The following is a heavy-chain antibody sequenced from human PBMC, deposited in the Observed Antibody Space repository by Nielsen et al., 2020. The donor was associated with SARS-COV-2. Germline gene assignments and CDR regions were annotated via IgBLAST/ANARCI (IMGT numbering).Heavy chain of an antibody. J-gene: IGHJ4*02. CDR1: EVTFRSHD. V-gene: IGHV3-33*01. CDR3: ARSPYYYDSSGYWSTRQLFDY. Sequence: GESLKISCAASEVTFRSHDMQWVRQAPGKGLECVARIWYDGSNKYYADSVKGRFSISRDNSKNTLYLQMNSLRAEDTAVYYCARSPYYYDSSGYWSTRQLFDYWGQGTLVTVSS. CDR2: IWYDGSNK. D-gene: IGHD3-22*01.